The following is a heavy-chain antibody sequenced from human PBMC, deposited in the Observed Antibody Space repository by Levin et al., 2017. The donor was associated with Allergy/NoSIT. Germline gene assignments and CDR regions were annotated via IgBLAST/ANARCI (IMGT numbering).Heavy chain of an antibody. CDR1: GGTFSSYT. CDR3: ARVREGYDILTGYYDDY. J-gene: IGHJ4*02. V-gene: IGHV1-69*02. CDR2: IIPILGIA. D-gene: IGHD3-9*01. Sequence: SVKVSCKASGGTFSSYTISWVRQAPGQGLEWMGRIIPILGIANYVQKFQGRVTITADKSTSTAYMELSSLRSEDTAVYYCARVREGYDILTGYYDDYWGQGTLVTVSS.